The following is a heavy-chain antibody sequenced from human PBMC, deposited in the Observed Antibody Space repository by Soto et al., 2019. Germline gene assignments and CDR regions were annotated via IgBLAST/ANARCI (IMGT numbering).Heavy chain of an antibody. CDR3: ARVGRVHLLFGD. J-gene: IGHJ4*02. CDR1: GYTFTSYG. D-gene: IGHD2-15*01. CDR2: ISAYNGNT. Sequence: QVQLVQSGAEVKKPGASVKVSCKASGYTFTSYGISWVRQAPGQGLEWMGWISAYNGNTNYAQKLQGRVTMTTDKAARTAYMGLRSLRSDDTAVYSCARVGRVHLLFGDWGQGTLVTVSS. V-gene: IGHV1-18*01.